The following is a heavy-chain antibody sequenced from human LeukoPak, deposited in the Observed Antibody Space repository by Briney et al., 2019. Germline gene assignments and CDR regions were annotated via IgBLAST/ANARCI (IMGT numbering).Heavy chain of an antibody. D-gene: IGHD3-10*01. CDR1: GFTFSSYA. J-gene: IGHJ4*02. V-gene: IGHV3-30*04. CDR2: ISYDGSNK. CDR3: AKDIGSYYDY. Sequence: PGGSLRLSCAAAGFTFSSYAMHWVRQAAGKGLEWVAVISYDGSNKYYADSVKGRFTISRDNSKNTLYLQMNSLRAEDTAVYYCAKDIGSYYDYWGQGILVTVSS.